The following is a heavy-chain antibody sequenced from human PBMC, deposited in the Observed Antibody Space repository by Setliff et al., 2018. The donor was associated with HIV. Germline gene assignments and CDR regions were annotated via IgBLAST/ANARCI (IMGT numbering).Heavy chain of an antibody. CDR3: ARGYSSSLGWFDP. V-gene: IGHV4-31*03. CDR2: IYYSGST. D-gene: IGHD6-6*01. J-gene: IGHJ5*02. CDR1: GGSITSGGYY. Sequence: PSETLSLTCTVSGGSITSGGYYWSWIRQHPGKGLEWIGYIYYSGSTYYNPSLKSRVSISVDTSKNQFSLKLSSVTAADTAVYYCARGYSSSLGWFDPWGQGTLVTGSS.